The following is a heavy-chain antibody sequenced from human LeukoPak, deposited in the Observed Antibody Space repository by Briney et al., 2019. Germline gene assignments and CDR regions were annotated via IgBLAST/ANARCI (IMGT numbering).Heavy chain of an antibody. J-gene: IGHJ6*02. CDR3: AKSARFCTNDVCYTNYYYGMDV. CDR1: GFTFSSYD. Sequence: GGSLRLSCAASGFTFSSYDMHWVRQAPGKGLEWVAVISYDGSNKYYADSVKGRFTISRDNSKCTLSLQMHSLRAEDTAVCYCAKSARFCTNDVCYTNYYYGMDVWGHGTTVSVSS. V-gene: IGHV3-30*18. CDR2: ISYDGSNK. D-gene: IGHD2-8*01.